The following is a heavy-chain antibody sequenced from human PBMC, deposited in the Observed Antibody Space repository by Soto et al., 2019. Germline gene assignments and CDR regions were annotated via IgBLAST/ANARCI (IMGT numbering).Heavy chain of an antibody. V-gene: IGHV3-64D*06. J-gene: IGHJ4*02. Sequence: GGSLRLSCSASGFTFSSYAMHWVRQAPGKGLEYVSAISSNGGSTYYADSVKGRFTISRDNSKNTLYLQMSSRRAEDTAVYYCVKDVRYNWNYGQWDYWGQGTLVTGSS. CDR1: GFTFSSYA. CDR2: ISSNGGST. D-gene: IGHD1-7*01. CDR3: VKDVRYNWNYGQWDY.